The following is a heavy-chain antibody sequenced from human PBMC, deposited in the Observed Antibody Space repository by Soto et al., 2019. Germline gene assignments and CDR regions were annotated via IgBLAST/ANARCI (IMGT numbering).Heavy chain of an antibody. V-gene: IGHV1-18*04. CDR2: INVDNGET. CDR1: GYNFMRYG. J-gene: IGHJ5*02. D-gene: IGHD1-26*01. CDR3: ARWISGGYSDWFDP. Sequence: QVQLVQSGAEVKKPGASVKVSCKASGYNFMRYGFTWVRQAHGQGLEWTGWINVDNGETKYPQKIQGRVTMTTDTSTSTVYMELRRLTSDDTAVYYCARWISGGYSDWFDPWGHGTLVTGSS.